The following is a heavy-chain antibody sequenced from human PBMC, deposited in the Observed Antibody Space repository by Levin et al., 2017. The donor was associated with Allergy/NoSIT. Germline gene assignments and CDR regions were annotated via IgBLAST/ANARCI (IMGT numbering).Heavy chain of an antibody. CDR2: ISWNSGSI. CDR1: GFTFDDYA. D-gene: IGHD6-19*01. J-gene: IGHJ3*02. V-gene: IGHV3-9*01. CDR3: AKVAGIAVAWDAFDI. Sequence: HTGGSLRLSCAASGFTFDDYAMHWVRQAPGKGLEWVSGISWNSGSIGYADSVKGRFTISRDNAKNSLYLQMNSLRAEDTALYYCAKVAGIAVAWDAFDIWGQGTMVTVSS.